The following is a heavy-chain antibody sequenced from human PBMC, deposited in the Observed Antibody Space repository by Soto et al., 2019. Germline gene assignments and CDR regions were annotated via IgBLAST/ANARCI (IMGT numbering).Heavy chain of an antibody. V-gene: IGHV4-34*01. Sequence: SETLSLTCAVYGGSFSGYYWSWIRQPPGKGLEWIGEINHSGSTNYNPSLKSRVTISVDTSKNQFPLKLSSVTAADTAVYYCARGFNWNYGNYYYYYYGMDVWGQGTTVTVSS. D-gene: IGHD1-7*01. CDR2: INHSGST. J-gene: IGHJ6*02. CDR1: GGSFSGYY. CDR3: ARGFNWNYGNYYYYYYGMDV.